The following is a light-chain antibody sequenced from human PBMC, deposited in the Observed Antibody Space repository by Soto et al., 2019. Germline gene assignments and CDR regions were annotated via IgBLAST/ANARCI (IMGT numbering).Light chain of an antibody. J-gene: IGKJ4*01. V-gene: IGKV1-39*01. CDR2: AAS. Sequence: QMTQSPSSLFASVGDRVTITCRASQSISSHLNWYQQKVGQTPRLLIYAASTLQSEVPPRFSGSGSGTDFTLTISGLQREDFATYYWQQSHSAPLTFGGGTKIQI. CDR1: QSISSH. CDR3: QQSHSAPLT.